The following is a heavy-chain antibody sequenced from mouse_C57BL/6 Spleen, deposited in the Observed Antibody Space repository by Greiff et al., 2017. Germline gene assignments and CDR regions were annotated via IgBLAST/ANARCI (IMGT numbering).Heavy chain of an antibody. D-gene: IGHD1-1*01. J-gene: IGHJ3*01. CDR3: ARHESGNYGSSPGRLAWFAY. CDR2: FYPGSGSI. CDR1: GYTFTEYT. V-gene: IGHV1-62-2*01. Sequence: VKLVESGAELVKPGASVKLSCKASGYTFTEYTIHWVKQRTGQGLEWIGWFYPGSGSIKYNEKFKDKATLTADKSSSTVYMELSRLTSEDSAVYFCARHESGNYGSSPGRLAWFAYWGQGTLVTVSA.